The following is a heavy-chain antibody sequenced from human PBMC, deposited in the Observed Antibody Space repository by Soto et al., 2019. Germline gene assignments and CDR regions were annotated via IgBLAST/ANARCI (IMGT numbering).Heavy chain of an antibody. V-gene: IGHV4-4*02. CDR3: AGLVDIVATSYGMDV. CDR2: ISHSGST. J-gene: IGHJ6*02. Sequence: QVQLQESGPGLVKPSGTLSLTCAVSGGSISSSNWWSWVRQPPGKELEWIGEISHSGSTNYNPTLQRRVTISVDKSKNQFSLKRSSVTAADTAVYYCAGLVDIVATSYGMDVWGQGTTVPVSS. CDR1: GGSISSSNW. D-gene: IGHD5-12*01.